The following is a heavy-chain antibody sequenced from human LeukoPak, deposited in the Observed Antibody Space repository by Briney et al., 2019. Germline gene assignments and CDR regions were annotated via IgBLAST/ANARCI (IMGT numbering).Heavy chain of an antibody. CDR3: ARGPNSNWSGLDF. CDR2: ISPTGSTT. J-gene: IGHJ4*02. D-gene: IGHD6-6*01. V-gene: IGHV3-74*01. Sequence: GGSLRLSCTASGFSFSGHWMHWARQLPGKGLVWVSRISPTGSTTSYADSVKGRFTVSRDNAKNTLYLQVNNLRAEDTAVYYCARGPNSNWSGLDFWGQGTLLSVSS. CDR1: GFSFSGHW.